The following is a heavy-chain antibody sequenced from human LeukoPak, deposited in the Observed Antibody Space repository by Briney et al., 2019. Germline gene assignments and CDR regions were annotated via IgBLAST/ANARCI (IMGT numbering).Heavy chain of an antibody. Sequence: GGSLRLSCAASGFTFSDYWMKWVRQAPGKGLEWVANMKEDGSEKYCVDCVKGRFTISRDNAKNSLYLQMNSLRVEDTAVYYCARGPNYGSRSDYFDYWGQGTLVTVSS. V-gene: IGHV3-7*03. CDR3: ARGPNYGSRSDYFDY. CDR2: MKEDGSEK. D-gene: IGHD3-10*01. CDR1: GFTFSDYW. J-gene: IGHJ4*02.